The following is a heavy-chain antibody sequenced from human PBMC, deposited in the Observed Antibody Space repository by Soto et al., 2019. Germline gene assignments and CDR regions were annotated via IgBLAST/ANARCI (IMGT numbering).Heavy chain of an antibody. CDR3: ERAKYGGAYSPFDN. D-gene: IGHD1-26*01. CDR2: ISTRSNSI. Sequence: GGSLRLSCAASGFSFSTYSMNWVRQAPGKGLEWVSYISTRSNSIYYADSVKGRFTVSRDNAKNSLFLQMRRLRDEDTAVYFCERAKYGGAYSPFDNWGQGSLVTVSS. J-gene: IGHJ4*02. V-gene: IGHV3-48*02. CDR1: GFSFSTYS.